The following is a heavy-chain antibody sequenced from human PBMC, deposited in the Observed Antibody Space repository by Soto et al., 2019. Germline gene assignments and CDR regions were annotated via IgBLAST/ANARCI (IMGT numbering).Heavy chain of an antibody. CDR1: GFTFSSYA. CDR2: ISYDGSNK. V-gene: IGHV3-30-3*01. CDR3: ARDRDGFCGGSCYGGWGWFDP. D-gene: IGHD2-15*01. J-gene: IGHJ5*02. Sequence: QVQLVESGGGVVQPGRSLRLSCAASGFTFSSYAMHWVRQAPGKGLEWVAVISYDGSNKYYADSVKGRFTISRDNSKNTLYLQMNSLRAEDTAVYYCARDRDGFCGGSCYGGWGWFDPWGQGTLVTVSS.